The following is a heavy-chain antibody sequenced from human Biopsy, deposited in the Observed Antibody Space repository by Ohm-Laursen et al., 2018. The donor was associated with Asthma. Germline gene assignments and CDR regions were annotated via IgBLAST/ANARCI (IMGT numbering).Heavy chain of an antibody. D-gene: IGHD5-24*01. Sequence: PSHTLSFTCAVSGCSISSGGYPCRSLRQPPEKGPEWIGNVYHSGCPYYMPSRKSRVTILVNRSMNQFSLKLSSVTAADTAVYYFARVKDDYNFDFWGQGTLVTVSS. CDR1: GCSISSGGYP. CDR2: VYHSGCP. V-gene: IGHV4-30-2*01. CDR3: ARVKDDYNFDF. J-gene: IGHJ4*02.